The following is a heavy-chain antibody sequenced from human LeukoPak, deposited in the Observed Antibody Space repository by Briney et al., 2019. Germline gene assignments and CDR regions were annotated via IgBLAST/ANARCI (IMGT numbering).Heavy chain of an antibody. CDR1: GFTWSSYA. CDR2: ISDSGNT. CDR3: AGDHYYHASRGYLSFLKRGDYFDY. J-gene: IGHJ4*02. Sequence: GGSLRLSCAASGFTWSSYAMSWVRQAPGKGLEWVSAISDSGNTYHADSVKGRFTISRDISKNTLYLQMNSLRAEDTAVYYCAGDHYYHASRGYLSFLKRGDYFDYWGQGTLVTVSS. V-gene: IGHV3-23*01. D-gene: IGHD3-22*01.